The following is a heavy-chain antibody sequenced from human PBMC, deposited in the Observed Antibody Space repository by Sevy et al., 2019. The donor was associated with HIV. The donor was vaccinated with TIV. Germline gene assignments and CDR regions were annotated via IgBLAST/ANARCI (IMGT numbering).Heavy chain of an antibody. CDR3: ARDTAQGYCSCVSCFIDY. J-gene: IGHJ4*02. Sequence: GGSLRLSCAASGFTFSSYWMHWVRQAPGKGLVWVSRINSDGSSTSYADSVKGRFTISRDNAKNTLYLQMNSLRAEDTAVYYCARDTAQGYCSCVSCFIDYWGQGTRVTVSS. V-gene: IGHV3-74*01. D-gene: IGHD2-15*01. CDR1: GFTFSSYW. CDR2: INSDGSST.